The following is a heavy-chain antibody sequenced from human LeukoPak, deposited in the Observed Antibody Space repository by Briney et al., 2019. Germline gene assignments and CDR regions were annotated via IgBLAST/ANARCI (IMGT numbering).Heavy chain of an antibody. CDR3: ARAISGWELLPDAFDI. CDR1: GGTFSSYA. CDR2: IIPIFGTA. J-gene: IGHJ3*02. D-gene: IGHD1-26*01. V-gene: IGHV1-69*13. Sequence: ASVKVSCKASGGTFSSYAIGWVRQAPGQGLEWMGGIIPIFGTANYAQKFQGRVTITADESTSTAYMELSSLTSEDTAVYYCARAISGWELLPDAFDIWGQGTMVTVSS.